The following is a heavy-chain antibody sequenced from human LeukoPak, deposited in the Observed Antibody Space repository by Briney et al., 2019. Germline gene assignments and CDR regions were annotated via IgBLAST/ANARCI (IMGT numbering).Heavy chain of an antibody. CDR2: ISYDGSNK. CDR1: GFTFSSYA. J-gene: IGHJ4*02. V-gene: IGHV3-30-3*01. CDR3: ARGRGWVATGGYFDY. D-gene: IGHD5-12*01. Sequence: GRSLRLSCAASGFTFSSYAMHWVRQAPGKGLEWVAVISYDGSNKYYADSVKGRFTISRDNSKNTLYLQMNSLRAEDTAVYYCARGRGWVATGGYFDYWGQGTLVTVSS.